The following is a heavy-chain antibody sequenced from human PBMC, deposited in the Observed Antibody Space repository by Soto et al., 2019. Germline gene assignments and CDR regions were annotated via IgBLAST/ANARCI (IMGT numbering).Heavy chain of an antibody. J-gene: IGHJ4*02. V-gene: IGHV4-39*02. CDR2: IYYSGNT. Sequence: QLQLQESGPGLVKPSETLSLTCTVSGGSISSSSYYWGWIRQPPGKGLEWIGSIYYSGNTYYTPSLKGRVTISVDTSKTQFSLKLSSVTAADTAVYYCAREGGRYCTGGSCQVDYWGQGTLVTVSS. CDR1: GGSISSSSYY. CDR3: AREGGRYCTGGSCQVDY. D-gene: IGHD2-15*01.